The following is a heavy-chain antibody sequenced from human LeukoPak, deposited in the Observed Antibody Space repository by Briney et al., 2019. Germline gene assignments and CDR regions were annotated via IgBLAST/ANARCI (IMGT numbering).Heavy chain of an antibody. D-gene: IGHD5-24*01. CDR1: GFSTNNNG. CDR2: MSGVGNT. CDR3: TGHGSNSY. J-gene: IGHJ4*02. Sequence: GGSLRLSCVVSGFSTNNNGLSWFRQAPGKGLEWVSDMSGVGNTYYAESVKGRFTISRDNFKNTFFLQMNSLRAEDTALYYATGHGSNSYWGQGALVAVSS. V-gene: IGHV3-23*01.